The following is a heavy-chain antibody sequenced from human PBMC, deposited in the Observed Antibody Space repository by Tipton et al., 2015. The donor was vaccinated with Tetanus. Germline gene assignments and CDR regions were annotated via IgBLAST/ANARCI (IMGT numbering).Heavy chain of an antibody. D-gene: IGHD6-6*01. CDR2: IYYSGST. Sequence: TLSLTCTVSGGSISSSSYYWGWIRQPPGKGLEWIGSIYYSGSTYYNPSLKSRLTISVDTSKNQFSLKLSSVTAADTAVYYCARHVEQLVPYSYYYMDVWGEGTTVTVSS. CDR1: GGSISSSSYY. CDR3: ARHVEQLVPYSYYYMDV. J-gene: IGHJ6*03. V-gene: IGHV4-39*01.